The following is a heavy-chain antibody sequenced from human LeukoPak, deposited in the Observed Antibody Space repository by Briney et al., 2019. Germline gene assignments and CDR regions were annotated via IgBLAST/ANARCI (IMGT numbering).Heavy chain of an antibody. CDR2: ISGSSSYI. CDR3: ARVVGTWFDP. V-gene: IGHV3-21*01. J-gene: IGHJ5*02. CDR1: GFTFSSYE. Sequence: PGGSLRLSCAASGFTFSSYEMNWVRQAPGKGLEWVSSISGSSSYIYYADSVKGRFTISRDNAKNSLYLQMNSLRAEDTAVYYCARVVGTWFDPWGQGTLVTVSS.